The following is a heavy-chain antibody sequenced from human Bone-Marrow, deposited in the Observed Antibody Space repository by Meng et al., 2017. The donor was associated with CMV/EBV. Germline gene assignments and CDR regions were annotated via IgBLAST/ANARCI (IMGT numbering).Heavy chain of an antibody. V-gene: IGHV4-39*07. D-gene: IGHD6-6*01. Sequence: GSLRLSCTVSGGSISSCSYYWGWIRQPPGKGLEWIGSIYYSGSTYYNPSLKSRVTISVDTSKNQFSLKLSSVTAADTAVYYCAREWGAARAPLRYYYYYGMDVWGQGTTVTVSS. J-gene: IGHJ6*02. CDR3: AREWGAARAPLRYYYYYGMDV. CDR2: IYYSGST. CDR1: GGSISSCSYY.